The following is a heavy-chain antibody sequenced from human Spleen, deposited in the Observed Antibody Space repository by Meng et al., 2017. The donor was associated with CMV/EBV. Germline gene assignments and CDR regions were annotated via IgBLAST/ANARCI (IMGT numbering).Heavy chain of an antibody. CDR3: ARERVNSL. V-gene: IGHV3-21*01. J-gene: IGHJ4*02. D-gene: IGHD5-18*01. Sequence: SCAAGGFTFSSYSMNWVRQAPGKGLEWVSYISSSNSYIYYADSVKGRFTISRDNAKNSLYLQMNSLRAEDTAVYYCARERVNSLWGQGTLVTVSS. CDR2: ISSSNSYI. CDR1: GFTFSSYS.